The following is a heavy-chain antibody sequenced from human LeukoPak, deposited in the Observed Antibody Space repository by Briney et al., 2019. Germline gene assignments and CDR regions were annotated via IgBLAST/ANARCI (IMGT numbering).Heavy chain of an antibody. CDR3: AREHGLVTPHNYFDY. Sequence: GGSLRLSCAASGFTVSSNYMSWVRQAPGKGLEWVSVIYSGGSTYYADSVKGRFTISRDNSKNTLYLQMNSLRAEDTAVYYCAREHGLVTPHNYFDYWGQGTLVTVSS. CDR2: IYSGGST. J-gene: IGHJ4*02. CDR1: GFTVSSNY. V-gene: IGHV3-66*01. D-gene: IGHD3-10*01.